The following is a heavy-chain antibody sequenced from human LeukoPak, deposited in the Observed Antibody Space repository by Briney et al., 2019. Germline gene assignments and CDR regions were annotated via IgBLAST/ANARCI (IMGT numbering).Heavy chain of an antibody. CDR2: MNPRSGDS. Sequence: GASVKVSCKASGYTFTNYDINWVRRATGQGLEWMAWMNPRSGDSRSAQKFQGRLTLTRDTSITTAYMELSTLRSDDTAVYFCATGLEVPADINAWGQGTQVTVSS. J-gene: IGHJ4*02. V-gene: IGHV1-8*01. D-gene: IGHD2-2*02. CDR3: ATGLEVPADINA. CDR1: GYTFTNYD.